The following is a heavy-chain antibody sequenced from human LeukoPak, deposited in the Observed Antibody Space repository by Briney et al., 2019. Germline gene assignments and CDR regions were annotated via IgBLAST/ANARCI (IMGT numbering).Heavy chain of an antibody. J-gene: IGHJ4*02. CDR1: GFTFSSYA. CDR2: ISGSGGST. CDR3: AKAARVREQQLSHLDY. Sequence: GGSLRLSCAASGFTFSSYAMSWVRQTPVKGLEWVSVISGSGGSTYYADSVKGRFTISRDNSKNTLYLQMNSLRAEDTAVYYCAKAARVREQQLSHLDYWGQGTLVTVSS. V-gene: IGHV3-23*01. D-gene: IGHD6-13*01.